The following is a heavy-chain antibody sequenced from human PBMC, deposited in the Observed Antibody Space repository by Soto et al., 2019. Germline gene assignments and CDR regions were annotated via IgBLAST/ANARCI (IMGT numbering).Heavy chain of an antibody. V-gene: IGHV3-30-3*01. Sequence: GGFMRLWSAVAGVTCRSYSRRWVRQATGKGLEWVAVISYDGSNKYYADSVKGRFTISRDNSKNTLYLQMNSLRAEDTAVYYCARGASSSWYKVSYYYYYGMDVWGQGTTVTVSS. CDR2: ISYDGSNK. J-gene: IGHJ6*02. CDR1: GVTCRSYS. D-gene: IGHD6-13*01. CDR3: ARGASSSWYKVSYYYYYGMDV.